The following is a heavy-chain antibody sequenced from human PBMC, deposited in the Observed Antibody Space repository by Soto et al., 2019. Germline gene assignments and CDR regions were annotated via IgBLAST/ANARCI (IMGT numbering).Heavy chain of an antibody. CDR3: VRYSVTRSFDV. J-gene: IGHJ3*01. CDR2: IKQDGSEK. V-gene: IGHV3-7*01. Sequence: EVQLVESGGGLVQPGGSLRLSCAASAFIFTDFWMTWVSQAPGKGLEWVANIKQDGSEKYYVDSVKGRFTISRDNAKNSLYLQMNSLRAEDTAVYYCVRYSVTRSFDVWGLGTMVTVSS. D-gene: IGHD1-26*01. CDR1: AFIFTDFW.